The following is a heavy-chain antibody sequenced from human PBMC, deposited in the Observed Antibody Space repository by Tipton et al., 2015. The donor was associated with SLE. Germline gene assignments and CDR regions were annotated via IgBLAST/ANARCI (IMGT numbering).Heavy chain of an antibody. Sequence: GSLRLSCAASGFTFSSYAMSWVRQAPGKGLEWVSAISGSGGSTYYADSVKGRFTISRDNSKNTLYLQMNSLRAEDTAVYYCARDTRGQHAYGAFDIWGQGTMVTVSS. CDR2: ISGSGGST. D-gene: IGHD4-17*01. CDR3: ARDTRGQHAYGAFDI. CDR1: GFTFSSYA. V-gene: IGHV3-23*01. J-gene: IGHJ3*02.